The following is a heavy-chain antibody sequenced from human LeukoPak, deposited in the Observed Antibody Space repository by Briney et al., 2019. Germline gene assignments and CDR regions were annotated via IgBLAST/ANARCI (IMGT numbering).Heavy chain of an antibody. CDR1: GFTVSSNY. CDR2: IYSGGST. Sequence: GGSLRLSCAASGFTVSSNYMSWVRQAPGKGLEWVSVIYSGGSTYYADSVKDRFTISRDNSKNTLYLQMNSLRAEDTAVYYCARRPSSSWYIDYWGQGTLVTVSS. V-gene: IGHV3-53*01. J-gene: IGHJ4*02. CDR3: ARRPSSSWYIDY. D-gene: IGHD6-13*01.